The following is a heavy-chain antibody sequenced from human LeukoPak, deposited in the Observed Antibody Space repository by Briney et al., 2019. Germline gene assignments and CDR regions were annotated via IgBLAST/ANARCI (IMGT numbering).Heavy chain of an antibody. Sequence: GGSLRLSCAASGFTFSSYGMSWVRQAPGKGLEWVSAISGSGGSTYYADSVKGRFTISRDNSKNTLYLQMNSLRAEDTAVYYCAKGVLRYFDWLFRGFDYWGQGTLVSVSS. J-gene: IGHJ4*02. CDR2: ISGSGGST. D-gene: IGHD3-9*01. V-gene: IGHV3-23*01. CDR3: AKGVLRYFDWLFRGFDY. CDR1: GFTFSSYG.